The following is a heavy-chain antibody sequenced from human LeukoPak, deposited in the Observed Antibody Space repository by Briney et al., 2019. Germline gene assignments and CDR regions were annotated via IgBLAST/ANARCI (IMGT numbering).Heavy chain of an antibody. Sequence: KAGGSLRLSCAASGFTFSSFSMNWVRQAPGKGLEWVSSISSAGGYIYYADSLKGRFTISRDNAKNSLYLQMNSLRAEDTAVYYCARESPSDSSGFDIWGQGTMVTVSS. J-gene: IGHJ3*02. CDR3: ARESPSDSSGFDI. CDR1: GFTFSSFS. V-gene: IGHV3-21*01. CDR2: ISSAGGYI. D-gene: IGHD4-11*01.